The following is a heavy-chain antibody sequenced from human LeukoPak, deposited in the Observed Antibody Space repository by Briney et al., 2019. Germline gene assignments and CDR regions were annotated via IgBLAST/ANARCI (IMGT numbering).Heavy chain of an antibody. J-gene: IGHJ4*02. CDR2: IHPSGST. Sequence: PSETLSLTCAVYGGSFSGYYWTWIRQPPGEGLEWIGEIHPSGSTDYSPALKSRVIISMDTSKRQFSLKLGSVTAADTAIYYCSRGTDRTKSGDYWGQGALVTVSA. V-gene: IGHV4-34*01. CDR3: SRGTDRTKSGDY. D-gene: IGHD4-11*01. CDR1: GGSFSGYY.